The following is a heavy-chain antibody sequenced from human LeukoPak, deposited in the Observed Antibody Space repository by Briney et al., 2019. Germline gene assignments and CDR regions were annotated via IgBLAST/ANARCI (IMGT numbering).Heavy chain of an antibody. CDR1: GFTFSNSW. J-gene: IGHJ4*02. Sequence: PGGSLRLSCAASGFTFSNSWMNWVRQAPGKGLEWVANIKEDGTEEDYLESVRGRFTISRDNAQKSLYLQMNSLRAEDTAVYYCARVPPVNRDTSAYRPLDYWGQGTLVTVSS. D-gene: IGHD3-22*01. CDR3: ARVPPVNRDTSAYRPLDY. V-gene: IGHV3-7*01. CDR2: IKEDGTEE.